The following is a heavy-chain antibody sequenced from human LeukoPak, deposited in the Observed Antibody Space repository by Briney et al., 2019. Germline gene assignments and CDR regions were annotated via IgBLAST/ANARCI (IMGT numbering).Heavy chain of an antibody. CDR1: GGSFGDFY. CDR3: ARDGGMRILDY. J-gene: IGHJ4*02. D-gene: IGHD3-16*01. Sequence: SETLSLTCAVYGGSFGDFYWSWIRQPPGKGLEWIGEINHSGSTNYNPSLKSRVTISVDTSKNQFSLRFSSVTAADTAVYYCARDGGMRILDYWGQGTLVTVSS. CDR2: INHSGST. V-gene: IGHV4-34*01.